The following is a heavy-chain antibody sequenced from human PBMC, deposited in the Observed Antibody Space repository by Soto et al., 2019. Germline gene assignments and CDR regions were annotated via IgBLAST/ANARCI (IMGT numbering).Heavy chain of an antibody. D-gene: IGHD5-18*01. CDR2: ISYDGSDK. CDR3: ARDTGPNGYNYYYFGMDV. CDR1: GFTFSNYA. J-gene: IGHJ6*02. V-gene: IGHV3-30-3*01. Sequence: QVHLVESGGGVGQPGRSLRLSCAASGFTFSNYAMHWVRQAPGKGLEWVAVISYDGSDKYNANPVKGRFTISRDNSKNTLYLQMNSLRAEDTAVYYCARDTGPNGYNYYYFGMDVWGQGTTVTVSS.